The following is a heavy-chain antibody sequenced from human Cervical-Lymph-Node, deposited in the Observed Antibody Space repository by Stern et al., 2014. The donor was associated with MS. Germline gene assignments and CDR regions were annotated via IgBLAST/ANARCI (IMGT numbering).Heavy chain of an antibody. V-gene: IGHV3-74*02. D-gene: IGHD5-18*01. Sequence: EDQLVESGGDLVQPGGSLRLSCAASGFTFSSYWMHWVRQAPGKGLVWVSRINSDGSTTTYAGSWKGRFTISRDNAKNTLYLQISSLRAEDTAVYYCAGGSTYGNWYFALWGRGTLVTVS. CDR3: AGGSTYGNWYFAL. CDR2: INSDGSTT. CDR1: GFTFSSYW. J-gene: IGHJ2*01.